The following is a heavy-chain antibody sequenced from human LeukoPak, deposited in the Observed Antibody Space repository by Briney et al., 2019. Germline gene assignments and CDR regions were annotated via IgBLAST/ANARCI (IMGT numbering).Heavy chain of an antibody. D-gene: IGHD1-14*01. CDR1: GGSISSGDYS. Sequence: TSETLSLICIVSGGSISSGDYSWTWIRQHPGKGLEWIGYIYNSGSTSYKPSLKSRVTISEDTSQNQFSLKLSSVTAADTVVYYCARHTRNHGMEVWGQGTTVTVSS. CDR2: IYNSGST. CDR3: ARHTRNHGMEV. J-gene: IGHJ6*02. V-gene: IGHV4-31*03.